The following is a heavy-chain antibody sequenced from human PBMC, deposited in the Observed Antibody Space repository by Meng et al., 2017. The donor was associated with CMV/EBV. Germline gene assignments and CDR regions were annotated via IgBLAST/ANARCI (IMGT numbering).Heavy chain of an antibody. CDR1: GFTFSSYE. CDR2: ISSSGSTT. V-gene: IGHV3-48*03. CDR3: AISKCSTSCRYFDY. Sequence: GGSLRLSCAASGFTFSSYEMNWVRQAPGKGLEWVSYISSSGSTTYYADPVKGRFTISRDNAKNSLYLQMNSLRAEDTAVYYCAISKCSTSCRYFDYWGQGTLVTVSS. D-gene: IGHD2-2*01. J-gene: IGHJ4*02.